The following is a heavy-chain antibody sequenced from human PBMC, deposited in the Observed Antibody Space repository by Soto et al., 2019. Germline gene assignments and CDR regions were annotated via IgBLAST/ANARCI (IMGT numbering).Heavy chain of an antibody. CDR3: ARWGITMVRGVRNYFDY. D-gene: IGHD3-10*01. J-gene: IGHJ4*02. CDR2: IYYSGST. CDR1: GGSISSSSYY. Sequence: SETLSLTCTVSGGSISSSSYYWGWIRQPPGKGLEWIGSIYYSGSTYYNPSLKSRVTISVDTSKNQFSLKLSSVTAADTAVYYCARWGITMVRGVRNYFDYWGQGTLVTVSS. V-gene: IGHV4-39*01.